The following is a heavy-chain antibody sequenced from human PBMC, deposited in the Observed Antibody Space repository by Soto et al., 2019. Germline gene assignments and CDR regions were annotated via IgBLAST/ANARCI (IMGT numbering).Heavy chain of an antibody. Sequence: QVQLQESGPGLVKPSQTLSLTCTVSGGSISSGGYYWSWIRQHPGKGLEWIGYIYYSGSTYYNPSLKGRVTTSVDTSKNQLSLKLSSVTAADTAVYYCARGWGGYFQHWGQGTLVTVSS. CDR3: ARGWGGYFQH. V-gene: IGHV4-31*03. D-gene: IGHD3-16*01. J-gene: IGHJ1*01. CDR1: GGSISSGGYY. CDR2: IYYSGST.